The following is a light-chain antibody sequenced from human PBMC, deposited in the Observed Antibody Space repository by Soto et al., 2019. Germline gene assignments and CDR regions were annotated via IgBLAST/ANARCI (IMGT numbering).Light chain of an antibody. V-gene: IGKV3-15*01. CDR3: QQYNDWPPFT. CDR2: GAS. CDR1: QNINDK. Sequence: PDTLSVSPGERATLSCRASQNINDKLAWFQQKPGQVPRLLIIGASTTATGVPDRFSGSGSGTEFTLTISGLQSEDFAVYYCQQYNDWPPFTFGPGTKVDIK. J-gene: IGKJ3*01.